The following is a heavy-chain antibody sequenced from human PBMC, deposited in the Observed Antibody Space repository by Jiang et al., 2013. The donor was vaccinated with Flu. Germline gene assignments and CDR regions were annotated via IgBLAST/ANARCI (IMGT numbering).Heavy chain of an antibody. J-gene: IGHJ4*02. CDR1: GFTFSSYA. CDR2: ISGSGDTT. CDR3: AKVGISGADN. D-gene: IGHD7-27*01. V-gene: IGHV3-23*01. Sequence: VRLSCAASGFTFSSYAMSWVRQAPGKGLEWVSAISGSGDTTYYADSVKGRFTISRDNSKNTVYLQVSSLRADDTALYYCAKVGISGADNWGQGTLVTVSA.